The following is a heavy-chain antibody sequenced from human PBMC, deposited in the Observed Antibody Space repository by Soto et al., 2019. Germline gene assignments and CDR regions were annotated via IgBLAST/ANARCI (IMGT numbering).Heavy chain of an antibody. V-gene: IGHV3-33*01. CDR1: GFTFSSYG. CDR2: IWYDGSNK. CDR3: ARDFPYSGSYYFDY. Sequence: VQLVESGGGVVQPGRSLRLSCAASGFTFSSYGMHWVRQAPGKGLEWVAVIWYDGSNKYYADSVKGRFTISRDNSKNTLYLQMNSLRAEDTAVYYCARDFPYSGSYYFDYWGQGTLVTVSS. D-gene: IGHD1-26*01. J-gene: IGHJ4*02.